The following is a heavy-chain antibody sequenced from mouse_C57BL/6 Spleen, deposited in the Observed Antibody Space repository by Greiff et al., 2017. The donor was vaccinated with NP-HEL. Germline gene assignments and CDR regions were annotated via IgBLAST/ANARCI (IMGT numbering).Heavy chain of an antibody. CDR3: ARSTMVKEYFDY. V-gene: IGHV1-80*01. J-gene: IGHJ2*01. CDR2: IYPGDGDT. D-gene: IGHD2-2*01. Sequence: VQLQQSGAELVKPGASVKISCKASGYAFSSYWMNWVKQRPGKGLEWIGQIYPGDGDTNYNGKFKGKATLTADKSSSTAYMQLSSLTSEDSAVDFCARSTMVKEYFDYWGQGTTLTVSS. CDR1: GYAFSSYW.